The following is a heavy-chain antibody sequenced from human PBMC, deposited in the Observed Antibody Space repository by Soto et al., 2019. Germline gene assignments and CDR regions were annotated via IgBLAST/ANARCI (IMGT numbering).Heavy chain of an antibody. CDR1: GGTFSSYA. CDR2: IIPIFGTA. V-gene: IGHV1-69*06. J-gene: IGHJ6*02. D-gene: IGHD3-10*01. CDR3: ARDLVRLLFGELLSYYYYYGMDV. Sequence: SVKVSCKASGGTFSSYAISWVRQAPGQGLEWMGGIIPIFGTANYAQKFQGRVTITADKSTSTAYMELSSLRSEDTAVYYCARDLVRLLFGELLSYYYYYGMDVWGQGTTVTVSS.